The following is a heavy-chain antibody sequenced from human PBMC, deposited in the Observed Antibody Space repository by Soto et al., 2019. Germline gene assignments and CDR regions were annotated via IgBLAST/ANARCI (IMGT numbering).Heavy chain of an antibody. CDR2: IYHSGST. V-gene: IGHV4-38-2*01. D-gene: IGHD1-26*01. CDR3: ARGAVVVGAMGKNYFDY. CDR1: GYSISSGYY. Sequence: KPSETLSLTCAVSGYSISSGYYWGWIRQPTGKGLEWIGSIYHSGSTYYNPSLKSRVTISVDTSKNQFSLQLSSVTAADTAVYYCARGAVVVGAMGKNYFDYWGQGTLVTVSS. J-gene: IGHJ4*02.